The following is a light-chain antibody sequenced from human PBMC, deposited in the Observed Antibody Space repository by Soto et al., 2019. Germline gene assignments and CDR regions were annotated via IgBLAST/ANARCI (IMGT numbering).Light chain of an antibody. CDR2: SNN. V-gene: IGLV1-47*02. Sequence: QSVLTQPPSASETPGQRVIISCSGSSSNIGSNYVYWYQQLPGTAPKHLIYSNNQRPSGVPDRFSGSKSGTSASLAISGLRSEDEADYYCAAWDDSLFGYVVFGGGTKVTVL. CDR1: SSNIGSNY. CDR3: AAWDDSLFGYVV. J-gene: IGLJ2*01.